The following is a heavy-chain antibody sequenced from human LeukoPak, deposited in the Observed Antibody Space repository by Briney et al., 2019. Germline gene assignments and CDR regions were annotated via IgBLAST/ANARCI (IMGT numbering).Heavy chain of an antibody. V-gene: IGHV1-46*01. D-gene: IGHD2-15*01. Sequence: GASVKVSCKASGYTFTSYYMHWVRQAPGQGLEWMGIINPSGGSTSYAQKLQGRVTMTTDTSTSTAYMELRSLRSDDTAVYYCARWGYCSGGSCYVGFDYWGQGTLVTVSS. CDR1: GYTFTSYY. J-gene: IGHJ4*02. CDR3: ARWGYCSGGSCYVGFDY. CDR2: INPSGGST.